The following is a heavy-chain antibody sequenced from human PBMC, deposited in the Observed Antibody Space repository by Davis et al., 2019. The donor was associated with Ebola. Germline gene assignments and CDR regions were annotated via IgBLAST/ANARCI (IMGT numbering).Heavy chain of an antibody. CDR3: AREGHCTTTSCSLDY. CDR2: ISLNSGGS. CDR1: GYTFTDYY. Sequence: ASVQVSCQASGYTFTDYYIHWVRQAPGQGLEWVGWISLNSGGSNSPQKFQGRVTMTRDTSISTTYMELSSLTSDDTAVYYCAREGHCTTTSCSLDYWAQGTLVTVTS. D-gene: IGHD2-2*01. V-gene: IGHV1-2*02. J-gene: IGHJ4*02.